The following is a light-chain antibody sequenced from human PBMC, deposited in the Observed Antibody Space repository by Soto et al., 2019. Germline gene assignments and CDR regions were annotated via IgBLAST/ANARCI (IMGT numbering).Light chain of an antibody. V-gene: IGLV7-43*01. CDR3: LLFYGGTQVV. CDR2: STT. J-gene: IGLJ3*02. Sequence: CASSTGVVSSGLYPNWFQQKPGQAPKSLIYSTTNRHSWTPARFSGSVLGGKAALTLSGVQPEDEADYYCLLFYGGTQVVFGGGTKLTVL. CDR1: TGVVSSGLY.